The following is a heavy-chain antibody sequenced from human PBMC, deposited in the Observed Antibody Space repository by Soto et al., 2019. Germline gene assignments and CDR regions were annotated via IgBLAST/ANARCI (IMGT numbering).Heavy chain of an antibody. CDR2: IKPDGSDT. Sequence: GGSLRLSCAASGFTFSMSWMTWIRQAPGKGLDWVAQIKPDGSDTLYVDSMKGRFTISRDNAKNSLYLQMNSLRGEDTALYYCAKDMRGGSSSSRYYYGLDVWGQGTTVTVSS. CDR1: GFTFSMSW. D-gene: IGHD6-13*01. V-gene: IGHV3-7*03. CDR3: AKDMRGGSSSSRYYYGLDV. J-gene: IGHJ6*02.